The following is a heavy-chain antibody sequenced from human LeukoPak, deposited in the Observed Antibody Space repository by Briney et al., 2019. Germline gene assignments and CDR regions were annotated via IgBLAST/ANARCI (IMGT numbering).Heavy chain of an antibody. J-gene: IGHJ4*02. CDR2: IYNSGSTI. D-gene: IGHD5-18*01. CDR3: ARGGIHFDY. CDR1: GFTFSSHE. Sequence: PGGSLRLSCAASGFTFSSHEMNWVRQAPGQGREGVSYIYNSGSTISYADSVKGRFTISRDNAKNSLYLQMNSLRGEDTAVYYCARGGIHFDYWGQGTLVTVSS. V-gene: IGHV3-48*03.